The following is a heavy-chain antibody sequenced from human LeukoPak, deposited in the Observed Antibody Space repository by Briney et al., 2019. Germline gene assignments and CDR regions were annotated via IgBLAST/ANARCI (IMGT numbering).Heavy chain of an antibody. V-gene: IGHV1-8*01. CDR2: KNPNSGRT. CDR3: ARGPVKTHGMDV. Sequence: ASVKVSCKASGYTFTSYDINWVRQATGQGLEWMGWKNPNSGRTGFAQRFQGRLTMTTDTSISTAYMELSSLTSEDTAAYYCARGPVKTHGMDVWGQGTTVTVSS. J-gene: IGHJ6*02. CDR1: GYTFTSYD.